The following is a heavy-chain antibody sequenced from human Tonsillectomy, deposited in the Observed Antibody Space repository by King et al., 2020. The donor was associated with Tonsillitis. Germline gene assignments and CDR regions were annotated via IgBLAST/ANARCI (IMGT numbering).Heavy chain of an antibody. Sequence: VQLVESGGGLVQPGGSLRLSCAASGFTFSSYWMSWVRQAPGKGLEWVAVIWYDGSNRYYADSVKGRFTLSRDNSKNTLYLQMNSLRAEDTAVYYCARDPGVAAAAAEEDYYYGMDVWGQGTTVTVSS. CDR2: IWYDGSNR. CDR1: GFTFSSYW. D-gene: IGHD6-13*01. J-gene: IGHJ6*02. CDR3: ARDPGVAAAAAEEDYYYGMDV. V-gene: IGHV3-33*08.